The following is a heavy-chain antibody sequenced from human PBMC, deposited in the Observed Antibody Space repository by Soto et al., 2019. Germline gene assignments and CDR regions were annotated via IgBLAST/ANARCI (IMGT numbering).Heavy chain of an antibody. D-gene: IGHD3-10*01. CDR1: GFIFSTYA. V-gene: IGHV3-23*01. CDR3: VKNSGWFNT. Sequence: PGGSLRLSCAASGFIFSTYAMNWVRQAPGEGLEWVSAISSSGGTTFYAESVRGRFTISRDNSRNTVYLQMNSLRGDDTALYYCVKNSGWFNTWGQGALVTVSS. CDR2: ISSSGGTT. J-gene: IGHJ5*02.